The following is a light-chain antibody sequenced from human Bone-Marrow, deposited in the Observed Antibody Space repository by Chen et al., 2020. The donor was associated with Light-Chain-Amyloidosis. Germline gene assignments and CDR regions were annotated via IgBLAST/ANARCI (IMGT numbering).Light chain of an antibody. CDR3: HYYQGSSQGG. V-gene: IGLV6-57*01. CDR2: EDD. J-gene: IGLJ3*02. CDR1: SGSIATNY. Sequence: NFMLTQPHSVSESPGKTVIISCTRSSGSIATNYVQGYQQRPGSSPTTVIFEDDQRPSGVPDRCYGTIDMSSHAASSAIAGMETEDAADESWHYYQGSSQGGFGGGTKLSVL.